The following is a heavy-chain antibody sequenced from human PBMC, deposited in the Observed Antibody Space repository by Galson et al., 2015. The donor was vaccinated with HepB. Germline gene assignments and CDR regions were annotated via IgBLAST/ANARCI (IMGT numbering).Heavy chain of an antibody. CDR3: ARDQGYYYGSGTDFDY. V-gene: IGHV1-69*06. CDR2: IIPIFGTA. D-gene: IGHD3-10*01. Sequence: SVKVSCKASGGTFSSYAISWVRQAPGQGLEWMGGIIPIFGTANYAQKFQGRVTITADKSTSTAYMELSSLRSEDTAVYYCARDQGYYYGSGTDFDYWGQGTLVTVSS. CDR1: GGTFSSYA. J-gene: IGHJ4*02.